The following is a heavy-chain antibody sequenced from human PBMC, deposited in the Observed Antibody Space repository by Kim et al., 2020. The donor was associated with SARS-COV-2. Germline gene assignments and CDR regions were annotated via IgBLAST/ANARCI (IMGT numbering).Heavy chain of an antibody. CDR3: ARGSTYYDILTGYFPYYMDV. D-gene: IGHD3-9*01. Sequence: SETLSLTCTVSGGSISSYYWSWIRQPPGKGLEWIGYIYYSGSTNYNPSLKSRVTISVDTSKNQFSLKLSSVTAADTAVYYCARGSTYYDILTGYFPYYMDVWGKGTTVTVSS. CDR1: GGSISSYY. J-gene: IGHJ6*03. CDR2: IYYSGST. V-gene: IGHV4-59*01.